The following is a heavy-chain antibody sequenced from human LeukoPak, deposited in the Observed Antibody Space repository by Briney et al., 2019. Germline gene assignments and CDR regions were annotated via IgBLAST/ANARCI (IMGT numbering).Heavy chain of an antibody. V-gene: IGHV4-4*07. CDR3: ARRTDH. Sequence: SESLSLTCTVSGGSMDNFYWNWIRQPAGKGLEWVGHIYSSGSTNCNPSLKSRVTTSIDTSKSQFFLKLSSVTAADTAMYYCARRTDHWGQGTLVTVSS. J-gene: IGHJ5*02. CDR2: IYSSGST. CDR1: GGSMDNFY.